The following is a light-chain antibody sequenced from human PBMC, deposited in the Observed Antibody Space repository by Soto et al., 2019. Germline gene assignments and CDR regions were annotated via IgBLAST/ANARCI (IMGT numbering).Light chain of an antibody. CDR3: QQYNKWPRT. J-gene: IGKJ1*01. Sequence: IVMTQSPATLSVSPGERATLSCTASQSVSSKLAWYQQKAGQAPRLLIYGASTRATGIPVRFSGSGSGTEFTLTISSLQSEDFAVYHCQQYNKWPRTFGQGTKV. V-gene: IGKV3-15*01. CDR2: GAS. CDR1: QSVSSK.